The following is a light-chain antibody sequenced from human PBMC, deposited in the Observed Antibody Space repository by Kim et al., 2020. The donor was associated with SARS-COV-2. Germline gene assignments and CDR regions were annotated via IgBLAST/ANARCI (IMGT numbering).Light chain of an antibody. V-gene: IGKV3-20*01. CDR2: DAS. CDR3: HQYGGSLPYT. J-gene: IGKJ2*01. CDR1: QSVSNTY. Sequence: SPGERATLPFRASQSVSNTYIAWYQQKPGQAPRLLISDASNRATGIPDRFSGSGSGTDFTLTISRLEPEDFAVYSCHQYGGSLPYTFGQGTKLEIK.